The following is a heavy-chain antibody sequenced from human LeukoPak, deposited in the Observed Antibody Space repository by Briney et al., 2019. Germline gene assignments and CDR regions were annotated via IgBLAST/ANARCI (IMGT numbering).Heavy chain of an antibody. Sequence: GESLKISCKGSGYSFSNYWIGWVRQMPGKGLECMGIIYPGDSDTRYSPSFEGQVTVSVDKSTSSAYLQWSSLKASDTAMYYCARRDGSYYRYWGQGSLVTVSS. CDR3: ARRDGSYYRY. D-gene: IGHD3-10*01. V-gene: IGHV5-51*01. CDR1: GYSFSNYW. J-gene: IGHJ4*02. CDR2: IYPGDSDT.